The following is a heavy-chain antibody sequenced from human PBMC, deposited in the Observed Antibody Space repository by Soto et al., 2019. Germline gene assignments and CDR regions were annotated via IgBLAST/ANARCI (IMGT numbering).Heavy chain of an antibody. Sequence: GASVKVSCKASGGTFSSYAISWVRQAPGQGLEWMGGIIPIFGTANYAQKFQGRVTITADESTSTAYMELSSLRSEDTAVYYCARELPKSYYYDSSGYYLPQNHDAFDIWGQGTMVTVSS. CDR3: ARELPKSYYYDSSGYYLPQNHDAFDI. CDR1: GGTFSSYA. D-gene: IGHD3-22*01. CDR2: IIPIFGTA. J-gene: IGHJ3*02. V-gene: IGHV1-69*13.